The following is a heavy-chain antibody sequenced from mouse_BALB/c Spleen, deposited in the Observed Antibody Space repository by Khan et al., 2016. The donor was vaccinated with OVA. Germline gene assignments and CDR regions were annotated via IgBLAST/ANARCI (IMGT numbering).Heavy chain of an antibody. J-gene: IGHJ2*01. Sequence: QVQLQQSGPELVRPGVSVKISCKGSGYTFTDYAMHWVKQSHAKSLEWIGLISTYSGNTNYKPKFKGKATMTVDKSSSTASMELARLTSEDSANYDCTRPAYDGYYDYWGQGTTLTVSS. CDR2: ISTYSGNT. D-gene: IGHD2-3*01. V-gene: IGHV1S137*01. CDR1: GYTFTDYA. CDR3: TRPAYDGYYDY.